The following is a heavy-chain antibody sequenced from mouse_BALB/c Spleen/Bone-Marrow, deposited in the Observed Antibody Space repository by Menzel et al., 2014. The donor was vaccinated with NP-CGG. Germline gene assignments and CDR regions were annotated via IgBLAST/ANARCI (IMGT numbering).Heavy chain of an antibody. CDR3: ARHEDLDIRRRLGAMDY. CDR2: FYPGSGSI. J-gene: IGHJ4*01. V-gene: IGHV1-62-2*01. Sequence: VMLVESGAELVKPGASVRLSCKASGYNFSDYIIYWVKQRSGQGLEWIGWFYPGSGSIKYNEKFKDKATLTADKSSRTVYMELSRLTSEDSAVYFCARHEDLDIRRRLGAMDYWGQGTSVTVSS. CDR1: GYNFSDYI. D-gene: IGHD2-12*01.